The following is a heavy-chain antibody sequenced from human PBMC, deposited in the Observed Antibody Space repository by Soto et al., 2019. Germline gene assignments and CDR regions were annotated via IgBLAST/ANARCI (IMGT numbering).Heavy chain of an antibody. Sequence: SLTCSVGDDSRTRYYRSWFRPPPEKGLEWIGYIYYSGSTNYNPSLKSRVTISVDTSKNQFSLKLSSVTAADTAVYYRATRYGASLDYWGQVTRVTVSS. CDR1: DDSRTRYY. CDR2: IYYSGST. CDR3: ATRYGASLDY. V-gene: IGHV4-59*01. J-gene: IGHJ4*02. D-gene: IGHD4-17*01.